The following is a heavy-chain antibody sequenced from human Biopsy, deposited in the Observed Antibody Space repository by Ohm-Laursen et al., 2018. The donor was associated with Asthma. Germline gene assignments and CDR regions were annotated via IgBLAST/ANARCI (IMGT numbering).Heavy chain of an antibody. V-gene: IGHV3-21*01. D-gene: IGHD5-18*01. CDR1: GFTFSTYG. CDR3: AREGESSYGLWSPNFDV. J-gene: IGHJ3*01. Sequence: SLRLSCAASGFTFSTYGMHWVRQAPGKGLEWVSCITSTSSYTFYADSVKGRFTISRDNARNSLYLQMINLRAEDTAVYYCAREGESSYGLWSPNFDVWGQGTMVTVSS. CDR2: ITSTSSYT.